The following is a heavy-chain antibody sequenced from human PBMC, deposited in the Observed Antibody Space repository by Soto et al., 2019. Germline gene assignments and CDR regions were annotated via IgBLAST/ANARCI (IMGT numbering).Heavy chain of an antibody. CDR3: ARGGADSGSYYSGAFDI. D-gene: IGHD1-26*01. Sequence: ASVKVSCKASGYTFTSYGISWVRQAPGQGLEWMGWISAYNGNTSYAQKLQGRVTMTTDTSTSTAYMELRSLRSDDTAVYYCARGGADSGSYYSGAFDIWGQGTMVTVSS. CDR1: GYTFTSYG. CDR2: ISAYNGNT. J-gene: IGHJ3*02. V-gene: IGHV1-18*04.